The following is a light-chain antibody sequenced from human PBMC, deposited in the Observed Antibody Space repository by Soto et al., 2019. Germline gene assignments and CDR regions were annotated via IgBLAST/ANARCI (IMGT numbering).Light chain of an antibody. CDR1: QSVSSSY. CDR2: GAS. Sequence: EIVLTQSPGTLSLSPGERATLSCRASQSVSSSYLAWYQQKPGQAPRLLIYGASSRATGIPDRFSGSGSGTDFTLTISRRELEAFAVFYCPQYGTSPLTFGGGTKVEIK. J-gene: IGKJ4*01. V-gene: IGKV3-20*01. CDR3: PQYGTSPLT.